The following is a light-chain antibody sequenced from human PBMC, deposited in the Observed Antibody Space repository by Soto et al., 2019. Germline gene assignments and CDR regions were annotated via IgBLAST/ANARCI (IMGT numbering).Light chain of an antibody. CDR2: WAS. J-gene: IGKJ1*01. CDR1: QSVLYSSNNENY. Sequence: DIVMTQSPDSLAVSLGERATINCKSSQSVLYSSNNENYLAWYQQKPEQPPKLLIYWASTRESGVPDRFSGSGSGKDFTLTITNLQAEDVAVYYCQQYYTTPWAFGQGTKLEVK. CDR3: QQYYTTPWA. V-gene: IGKV4-1*01.